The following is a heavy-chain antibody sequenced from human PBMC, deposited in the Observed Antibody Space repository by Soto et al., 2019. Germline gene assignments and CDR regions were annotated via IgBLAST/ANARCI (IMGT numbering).Heavy chain of an antibody. Sequence: QITWKESGPTLMKPTQTLTRTCTFTGFSLSTRGGGVGWIRQPPGKALEWLALIYWDDDKRYSPSLKSRLTITKDTSKNQVVLTLTNMDPVDTATYYCAHSIAPRIFDYWGQGTLVTVSS. CDR1: GFSLSTRGGG. CDR2: IYWDDDK. V-gene: IGHV2-5*02. D-gene: IGHD3-16*02. CDR3: AHSIAPRIFDY. J-gene: IGHJ4*02.